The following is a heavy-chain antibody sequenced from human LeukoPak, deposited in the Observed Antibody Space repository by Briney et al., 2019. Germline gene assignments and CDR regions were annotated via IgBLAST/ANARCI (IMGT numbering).Heavy chain of an antibody. J-gene: IGHJ4*02. Sequence: PGGSLRLSCAASGFTFTSYAMSWVRRAPGKGLEWVSTITGSGGRTYYADSAKGRFTISRDNSKNTLYLRMSSLRVEDTAVYYCAKGMAGDTLYGCDYWGQGTLLTVSS. D-gene: IGHD3-16*01. CDR2: ITGSGGRT. CDR1: GFTFTSYA. V-gene: IGHV3-23*01. CDR3: AKGMAGDTLYGCDY.